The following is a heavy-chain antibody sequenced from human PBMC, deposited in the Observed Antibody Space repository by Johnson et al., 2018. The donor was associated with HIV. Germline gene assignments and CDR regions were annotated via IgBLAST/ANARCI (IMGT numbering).Heavy chain of an antibody. V-gene: IGHV3-30*04. D-gene: IGHD1-26*01. Sequence: QVQLVESGGGVVQPGRSLRLSCAASGFTFSSYAMHWIRQAPGKGLEWVAVISYDGSNKYYADSVKGRFTISRDNSKNTLYLQMNKLRAEYTAVYFCAKVYSAASWSDAFDIWGQGTMVTVSS. J-gene: IGHJ3*02. CDR2: ISYDGSNK. CDR3: AKVYSAASWSDAFDI. CDR1: GFTFSSYA.